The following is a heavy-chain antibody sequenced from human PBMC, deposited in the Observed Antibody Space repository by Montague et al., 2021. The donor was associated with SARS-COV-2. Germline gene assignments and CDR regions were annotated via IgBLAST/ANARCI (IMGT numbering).Heavy chain of an antibody. CDR2: IDWDDDK. J-gene: IGHJ4*02. D-gene: IGHD3-3*01. Sequence: PALVKPTQTLTLTCTFSGFSLSTSGVCVSWIRQPPGKALEWLALIDWDDDKYYSASLKTRLTISKGPSTNQVVLTMTNMDPVDTGTYYCSRMGSAVPWIMSTYNFNIWGQGTQVTVSS. CDR1: GFSLSTSGVC. V-gene: IGHV2-70*13. CDR3: SRMGSAVPWIMSTYNFNI.